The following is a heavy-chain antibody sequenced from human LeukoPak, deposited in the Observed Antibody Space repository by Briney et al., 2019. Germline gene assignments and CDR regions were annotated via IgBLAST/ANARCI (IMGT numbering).Heavy chain of an antibody. CDR1: GGSISSYY. Sequence: SETLSLTCTVSGGSISSYYWSWIRQPPGKGLEWIGYIYYSGSTNYNPSLKSRVTISVDTSKNQFSLKLSSVTAADTAVYYCARDYSGGHDYWGQGTLVTVSS. D-gene: IGHD1-26*01. J-gene: IGHJ4*02. CDR2: IYYSGST. V-gene: IGHV4-59*01. CDR3: ARDYSGGHDY.